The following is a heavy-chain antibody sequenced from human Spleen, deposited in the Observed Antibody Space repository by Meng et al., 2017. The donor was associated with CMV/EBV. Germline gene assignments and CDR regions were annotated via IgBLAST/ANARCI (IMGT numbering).Heavy chain of an antibody. CDR1: GGTFSSYT. J-gene: IGHJ4*02. Sequence: SVKVSCKASGGTFSSYTISWVRQAPGQGLEWMGRIIPILGIANYAQKFQGRVTITADKSTSTAYMELSSLRSEDTAVYYCAREPYNWNDAESYYFDYWGQGTLVTVSS. D-gene: IGHD1-1*01. CDR3: AREPYNWNDAESYYFDY. CDR2: IIPILGIA. V-gene: IGHV1-69*04.